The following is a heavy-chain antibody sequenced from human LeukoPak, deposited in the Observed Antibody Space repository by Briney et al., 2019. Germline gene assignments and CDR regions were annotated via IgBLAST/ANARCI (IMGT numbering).Heavy chain of an antibody. CDR3: ARDREDIVVVPAAMFRRSGYYGMDV. V-gene: IGHV3-30*03. Sequence: RTGGSLRLSCVASGFTFSTYGMRWVRQAPGKGLEWVAVISYDGSNKYYADSVKGRFTISRDNSKNTLYLQMNSLRAEDTAVYYCARDREDIVVVPAAMFRRSGYYGMDVWGQGTTVTVSS. J-gene: IGHJ6*02. CDR2: ISYDGSNK. CDR1: GFTFSTYG. D-gene: IGHD2-2*01.